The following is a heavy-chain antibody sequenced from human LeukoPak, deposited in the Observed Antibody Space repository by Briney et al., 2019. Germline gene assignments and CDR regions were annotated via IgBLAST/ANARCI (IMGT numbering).Heavy chain of an antibody. Sequence: GGSLRLSCAASGFTFSSYSMNWVRQAPGKGLEWVSSISSSSSYIYYADSVKGRFTISRDNAKNSLYLQMNSLRAEDTAVYYCARGSGWAPVDYWGQGTLVTVSS. CDR2: ISSSSSYI. D-gene: IGHD6-19*01. J-gene: IGHJ4*02. CDR3: ARGSGWAPVDY. V-gene: IGHV3-21*01. CDR1: GFTFSSYS.